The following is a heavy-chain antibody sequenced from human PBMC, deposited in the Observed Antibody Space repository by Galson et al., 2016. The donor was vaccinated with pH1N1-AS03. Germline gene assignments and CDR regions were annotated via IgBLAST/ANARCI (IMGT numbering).Heavy chain of an antibody. CDR3: AREDRNFDY. CDR1: GFAFSSYG. D-gene: IGHD1-14*01. CDR2: ITYDGTTK. Sequence: SLRLSCAVSGFAFSSYGMHWVRQAPGKGLEWVALITYDGTTKFYAGSLKGRFNISRVNSKNTLYLQMNSPRAEDTAIYYCAREDRNFDYWGQGTLVTVSS. V-gene: IGHV3-30*03. J-gene: IGHJ4*02.